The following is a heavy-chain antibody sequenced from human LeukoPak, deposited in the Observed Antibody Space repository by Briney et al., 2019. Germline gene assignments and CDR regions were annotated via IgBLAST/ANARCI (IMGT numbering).Heavy chain of an antibody. CDR3: AKCSYFYDSSGYYDYYYMDV. Sequence: SVKVPCKASGGTFSNYALSWVRQAPGQGLEWMGGIIPIFATSNYAQRFQGRVTITADESTTTVYLELSSLRSEDTAVYYCAKCSYFYDSSGYYDYYYMDVWGKGTTVTVSS. CDR2: IIPIFATS. CDR1: GGTFSNYA. D-gene: IGHD3-22*01. V-gene: IGHV1-69*13. J-gene: IGHJ6*03.